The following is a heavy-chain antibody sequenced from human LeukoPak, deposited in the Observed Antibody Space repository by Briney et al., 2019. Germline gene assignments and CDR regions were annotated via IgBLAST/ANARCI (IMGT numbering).Heavy chain of an antibody. D-gene: IGHD6-13*01. Sequence: PGRSLRLSCAASGFTFSSYGMHWVRQAPGKGLEWVAVIWYDGSNKYYADSVKGRFTISRDNAKNSLYLQMNSLRAEDTAVYYCARVTAAAGTGWLVRNPYYYYCMDVWGKGTTVTVSS. J-gene: IGHJ6*03. V-gene: IGHV3-33*01. CDR3: ARVTAAAGTGWLVRNPYYYYCMDV. CDR2: IWYDGSNK. CDR1: GFTFSSYG.